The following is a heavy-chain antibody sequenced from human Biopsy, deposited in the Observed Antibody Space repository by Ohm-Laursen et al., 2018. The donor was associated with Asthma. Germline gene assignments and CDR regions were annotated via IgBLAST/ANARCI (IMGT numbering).Heavy chain of an antibody. J-gene: IGHJ3*02. Sequence: SLRLSCTASGFTFSSYAMGWVRQAPGTGLEWVSGISASGHATYYADSVQGRVTISRDNSENTLSLQMNSLRAEDTAVYYCARAYGGSFFSGSFDIWGQGTMVTVSS. CDR1: GFTFSSYA. CDR2: ISASGHAT. D-gene: IGHD4-23*01. V-gene: IGHV3-23*01. CDR3: ARAYGGSFFSGSFDI.